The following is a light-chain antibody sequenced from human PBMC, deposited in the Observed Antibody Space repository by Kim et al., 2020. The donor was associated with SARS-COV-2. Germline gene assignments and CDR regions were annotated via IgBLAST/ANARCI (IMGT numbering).Light chain of an antibody. Sequence: QSVLTQPPSVSGAPGQRVTIPCTGGSSNIGAGYDVHWYQQLPGTAPKLLIYRNTNRPSGVPDRFSGSESGTSASLAITGLQAEDEGDYYCQSYDSSLSGSVFGGGTKVTVL. CDR1: SSNIGAGYD. V-gene: IGLV1-40*01. CDR2: RNT. CDR3: QSYDSSLSGSV. J-gene: IGLJ3*02.